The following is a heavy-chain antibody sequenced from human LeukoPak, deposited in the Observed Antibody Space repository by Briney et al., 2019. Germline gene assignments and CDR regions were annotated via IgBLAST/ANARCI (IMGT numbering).Heavy chain of an antibody. CDR1: GGSISSGSYY. D-gene: IGHD3-10*01. Sequence: SETLSLTCTVSGGSISSGSYYWSWIRQPAGRGLEWIGRIYTSGSTNYNPSLKSRVTISVDTSKNQFSLKLSSVTAADTAVYYCARDRYYGSGSYTDWGQGTLVTVSS. CDR2: IYTSGST. V-gene: IGHV4-61*02. J-gene: IGHJ4*02. CDR3: ARDRYYGSGSYTD.